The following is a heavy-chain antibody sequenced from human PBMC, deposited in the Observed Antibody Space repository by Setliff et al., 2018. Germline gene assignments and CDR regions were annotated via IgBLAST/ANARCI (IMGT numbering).Heavy chain of an antibody. CDR1: GGSISSGGYY. D-gene: IGHD2-2*01. CDR2: IYYSGST. J-gene: IGHJ6*03. CDR3: AKDIVVVPAATFDFWSGSYYMDV. V-gene: IGHV4-61*08. Sequence: SETLSLTCTVSGGSISSGGYYWSWIRQHPGKGLEWIGYIYYSGSTNYNPSLKSRVTISVDTSKNQFSLKLSSVTAADTAVYYCAKDIVVVPAATFDFWSGSYYMDVWGKGTTVTVSS.